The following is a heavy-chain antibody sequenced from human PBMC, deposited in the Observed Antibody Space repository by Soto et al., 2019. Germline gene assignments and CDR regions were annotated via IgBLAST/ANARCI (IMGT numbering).Heavy chain of an antibody. CDR2: ISSSGTSA. CDR3: ARDRGAVTGQYFDY. D-gene: IGHD6-19*01. J-gene: IGHJ4*02. CDR1: GFTFSAYY. V-gene: IGHV3-11*05. Sequence: QVQLEESGGGLVTPEGTMRLSCAASGFTFSAYYMSWIRQAPGKGLEYISYISSSGTSANYADSVKGRVTISRDNAKNSLYLQMNSLSAEDTAVYYCARDRGAVTGQYFDYWGQGALVTVSS.